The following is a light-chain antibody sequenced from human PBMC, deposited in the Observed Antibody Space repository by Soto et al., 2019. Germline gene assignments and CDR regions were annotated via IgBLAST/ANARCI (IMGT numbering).Light chain of an antibody. J-gene: IGKJ1*01. CDR2: DVS. CDR1: QNISSY. Sequence: IVLTQSPATLSLSPGNRATLSCRASQNISSYLTWYQQKPGQSPRVLIYDVSNRATGIPTRFSGSGSGTDFTLTISSLEPEDFAVYYCQQRSNWPRTFGQGTKVEIK. V-gene: IGKV3-11*01. CDR3: QQRSNWPRT.